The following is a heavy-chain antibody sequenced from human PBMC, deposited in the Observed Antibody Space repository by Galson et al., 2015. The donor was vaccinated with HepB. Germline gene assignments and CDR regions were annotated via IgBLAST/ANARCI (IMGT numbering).Heavy chain of an antibody. V-gene: IGHV1-18*01. J-gene: IGHJ4*01. Sequence: SVKVSCKASGYTFTNYGFTWVRQAPGQGLEWMGWISGHNGNTNYAQKLQGRVTVTTDTSTSTAYMELRSLRSDDTAVYYCARGGKTVAGTPLFYWGQGVLVTVSS. D-gene: IGHD6-19*01. CDR1: GYTFTNYG. CDR2: ISGHNGNT. CDR3: ARGGKTVAGTPLFY.